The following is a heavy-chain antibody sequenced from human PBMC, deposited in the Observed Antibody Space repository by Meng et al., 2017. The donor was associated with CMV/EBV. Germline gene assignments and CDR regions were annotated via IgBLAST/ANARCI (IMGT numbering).Heavy chain of an antibody. J-gene: IGHJ4*02. CDR2: IIPIFGTA. CDR1: GDTFSSYA. Sequence: QVQLVQSGADVKKPGSSVKVSCKASGDTFSSYAISWVRQAPGQGLEWMGGIIPIFGTANYAQKFQGRVTITADESTSTAYMELSSLRSEDTAVYYCARMPRDGYNYIDYWGQGTLVTVSS. CDR3: ARMPRDGYNYIDY. D-gene: IGHD5-24*01. V-gene: IGHV1-69*12.